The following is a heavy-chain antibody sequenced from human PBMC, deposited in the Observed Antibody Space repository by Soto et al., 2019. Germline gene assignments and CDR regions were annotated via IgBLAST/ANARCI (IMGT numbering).Heavy chain of an antibody. D-gene: IGHD2-2*01. CDR2: ISAYNGNT. CDR3: ARDRGYCSSTSCYFFDY. J-gene: IGHJ4*02. V-gene: IGHV1-18*01. Sequence: GASVKVSCEASGYTFTSYGISWVRQAPGQGLEWMGWISAYNGNTNYAQKLQGRVTMTTDTSTSTAYMELRSRRSDDTAVYYCARDRGYCSSTSCYFFDYWGQGTLVTVSS. CDR1: GYTFTSYG.